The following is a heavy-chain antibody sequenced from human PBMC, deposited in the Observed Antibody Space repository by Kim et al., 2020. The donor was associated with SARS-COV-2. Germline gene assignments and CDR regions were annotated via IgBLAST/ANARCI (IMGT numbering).Heavy chain of an antibody. Sequence: NPSLKSRVTISVDTSKNQFSLKLSSVTAADTAVYYCARGEEQLVPGWFDPWGQGTLVTVSS. D-gene: IGHD6-13*01. J-gene: IGHJ5*02. CDR3: ARGEEQLVPGWFDP. V-gene: IGHV4-34*01.